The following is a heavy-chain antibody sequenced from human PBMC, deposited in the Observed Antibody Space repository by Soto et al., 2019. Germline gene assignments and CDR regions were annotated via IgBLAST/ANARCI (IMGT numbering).Heavy chain of an antibody. CDR3: ARGSKDSYPGSRVFDF. CDR2: TTDPGEDT. Sequence: PWGSLRFSGVGAHFPFGSRAMNWVRHAPGEALDWLSTTTDPGEDTKYADSVSGRFTISRDNSKNTIDLQMSSLRAEDSAVYYCARGSKDSYPGSRVFDFWGRGTMFTVSS. J-gene: IGHJ4*02. V-gene: IGHV3-23*01. D-gene: IGHD3-10*01. CDR1: HFPFGSRA.